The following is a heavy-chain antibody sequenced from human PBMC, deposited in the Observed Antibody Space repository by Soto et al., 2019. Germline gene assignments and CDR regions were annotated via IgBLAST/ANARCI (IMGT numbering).Heavy chain of an antibody. V-gene: IGHV3-15*07. CDR1: GFTFSNAW. D-gene: IGHD3-3*01. CDR2: IKSKTGGGTT. J-gene: IGHJ6*02. CDR3: TTDITSFGVDNYYYYYGMDV. Sequence: EVQLVESGGGLVKPGGSLRLSCAASGFTFSNAWMNWVRQAPGKGLEWVGRIKSKTGGGTTEYAAPVKGRFTISRDDSKNTLYLQMNSLKTEDTAVYYCTTDITSFGVDNYYYYYGMDVWGQGTTVTVS.